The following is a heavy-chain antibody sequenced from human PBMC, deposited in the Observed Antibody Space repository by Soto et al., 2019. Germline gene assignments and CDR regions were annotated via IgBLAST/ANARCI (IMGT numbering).Heavy chain of an antibody. CDR3: AGSYNYDSSGYYYTNGMDV. CDR1: GGTFSSYA. V-gene: IGHV1-69*18. Sequence: QVQLVQSGAEVKKPGSSVKVSCKPSGGTFSSYAVNWVRQAPGQGLEWMGTIIPVSGTARYAQKFQGRVTIIAAEATRTAYMELSSLRSEDTAVYYCAGSYNYDSSGYYYTNGMDVWGQGTTVTVSS. CDR2: IIPVSGTA. J-gene: IGHJ6*02. D-gene: IGHD3-22*01.